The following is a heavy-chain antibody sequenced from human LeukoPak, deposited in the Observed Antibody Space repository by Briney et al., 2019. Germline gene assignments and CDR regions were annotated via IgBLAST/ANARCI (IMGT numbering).Heavy chain of an antibody. J-gene: IGHJ4*02. D-gene: IGHD4-17*01. Sequence: PSETLSLTCAVSGYSISSGDYWGWIRQPPGKGLEWIGSVYYSGSTHYNPSLKSRVTISVDTSRNQFSLRLSSLTAADTAVYYCARNSTVTSPSTGYFDYWGQGTLATVSS. CDR2: VYYSGST. CDR1: GYSISSGDY. V-gene: IGHV4-38-2*01. CDR3: ARNSTVTSPSTGYFDY.